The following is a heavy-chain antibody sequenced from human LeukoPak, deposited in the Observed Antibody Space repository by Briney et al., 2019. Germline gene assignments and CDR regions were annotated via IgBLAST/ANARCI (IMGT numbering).Heavy chain of an antibody. J-gene: IGHJ4*02. CDR3: AAGDCSSTSCYSALFDFDY. CDR2: IYHSGST. V-gene: IGHV4-30-2*01. D-gene: IGHD2-2*01. CDR1: GGSISSGGYY. Sequence: SETLSLTCTVSGGSISSGGYYWSWIRQPPGKGLEWIGYIYHSGSTYYNPSLKSRVTISVDRSKNQFSLKLSSVTAADTAVYYYAAGDCSSTSCYSALFDFDYWGQGTLVTVSS.